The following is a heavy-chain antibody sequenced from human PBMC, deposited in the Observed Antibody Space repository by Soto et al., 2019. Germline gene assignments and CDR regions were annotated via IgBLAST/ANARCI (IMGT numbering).Heavy chain of an antibody. CDR3: ARTLYYDLSGGYYLDY. Sequence: SETLSLTCTVSGGSISSYYWSWIRQPPGKGLEWIGYIYYSGSTNYNPSLKSRVTISVDASKNQFSLKLSSVTAADTAVYYCARTLYYDLSGGYYLDYWGQGTRVTVSS. CDR2: IYYSGST. CDR1: GGSISSYY. J-gene: IGHJ4*02. V-gene: IGHV4-59*01. D-gene: IGHD3-3*01.